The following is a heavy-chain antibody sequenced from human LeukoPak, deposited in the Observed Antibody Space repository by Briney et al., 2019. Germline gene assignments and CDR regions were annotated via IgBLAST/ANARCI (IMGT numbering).Heavy chain of an antibody. CDR2: INHSGST. CDR1: GGSFSGYY. V-gene: IGHV4-34*01. D-gene: IGHD6-13*01. J-gene: IGHJ4*02. Sequence: PSETLSLTCAVYGGSFSGYYWSWIRQPPGKGLEWIGEINHSGSTNYNPSLKSRVTISVDTSKNQFSLKLSSVTAADTAVYYCARLRRGYSSSWYHSTYYFDYWGQGTLVTVSS. CDR3: ARLRRGYSSSWYHSTYYFDY.